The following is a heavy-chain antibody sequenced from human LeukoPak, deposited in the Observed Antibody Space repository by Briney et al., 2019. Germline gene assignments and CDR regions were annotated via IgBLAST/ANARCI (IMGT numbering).Heavy chain of an antibody. Sequence: GGSLRLSCAASGFTLSGYWIHWVRQAPGKGLVWVARIDPDGSLTNYADSVRGRFTISRDNAKDTLYLQMNSLRAEDTAVYYCAKSRPITTGTTGDYXXQGTLVTVSS. CDR3: AKSRPITTGTTGDY. CDR1: GFTLSGYW. J-gene: IGHJ4*02. V-gene: IGHV3-74*01. D-gene: IGHD1-1*01. CDR2: IDPDGSLT.